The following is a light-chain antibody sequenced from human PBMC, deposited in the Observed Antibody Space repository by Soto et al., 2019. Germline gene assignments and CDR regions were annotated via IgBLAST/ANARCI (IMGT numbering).Light chain of an antibody. J-gene: IGKJ5*01. CDR1: QDIRQY. CDR3: RHFYT. CDR2: DAS. V-gene: IGKV1-9*01. Sequence: DIQLTQSPPFLSASAGDRVSITCRASQDIRQYLVRYQQKPGKAPNVLIFDASSLQTGVPSRFSGSGSGTEFTLTITSLQPEDFATYYCRHFYTFGQGTRLEIK.